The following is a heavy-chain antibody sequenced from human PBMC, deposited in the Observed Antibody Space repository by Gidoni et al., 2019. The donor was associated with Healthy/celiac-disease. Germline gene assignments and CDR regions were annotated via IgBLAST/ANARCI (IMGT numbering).Heavy chain of an antibody. V-gene: IGHV3-23*01. CDR1: GFTFSSYA. J-gene: IGHJ2*01. Sequence: EVQLLESGGGLVQPGGSMRLSCAASGFTFSSYAMSWVRRDPGKGLEWVSSICGSGLSTYSAASVKGRFTIYRDNSKNTLSLQMTSLSAADTAVYYCANRFGCWYWYFDLWGRGTLVTVSS. D-gene: IGHD2-21*01. CDR2: ICGSGLST. CDR3: ANRFGCWYWYFDL.